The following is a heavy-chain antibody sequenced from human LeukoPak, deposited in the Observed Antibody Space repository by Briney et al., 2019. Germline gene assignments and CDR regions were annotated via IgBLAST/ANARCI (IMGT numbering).Heavy chain of an antibody. CDR2: ISSSSTYI. V-gene: IGHV3-21*01. CDR3: ARDRLDILTGLGTEYYYYMDV. CDR1: GFTFSTYS. Sequence: GGSLRLSCAASGFTFSTYSMNWVRQAPGKGLEWVSSISSSSTYIYYADSVKGRFTISRDNAKNSLYLQMNSLRAEDTAVYYCARDRLDILTGLGTEYYYYMDVWGKGTTVTVSS. D-gene: IGHD3-9*01. J-gene: IGHJ6*03.